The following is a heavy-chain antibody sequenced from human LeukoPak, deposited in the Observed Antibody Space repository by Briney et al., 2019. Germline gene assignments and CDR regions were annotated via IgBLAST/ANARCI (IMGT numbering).Heavy chain of an antibody. CDR1: GGSISSSDW. Sequence: KSSETLSLTCAVSGGSISSSDWWSWVRQPPGKGLEWIGDTYHNGAANYNVSLRGRVTISVDKSKNEFSLNLNFVTAADTAVYYCAGRPDFIIWGQGILVTVSS. CDR3: AGRPDFII. J-gene: IGHJ4*02. V-gene: IGHV4-4*02. CDR2: TYHNGAA. D-gene: IGHD3/OR15-3a*01.